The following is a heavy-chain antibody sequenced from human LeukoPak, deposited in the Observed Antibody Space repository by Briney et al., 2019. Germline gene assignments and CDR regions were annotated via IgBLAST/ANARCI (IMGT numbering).Heavy chain of an antibody. V-gene: IGHV3-23*01. CDR2: ISGSGGST. Sequence: RGSLRLSCTASGFTFSSYAMSWVRQAPGKGLEWVSTISGSGGSTYYADSVKGRFTLSRDNSKNTLYLQMNSLRAEDTAVYYCAGRYCSGGTCYHFDYWGQGTLVTVSS. CDR3: AGRYCSGGTCYHFDY. CDR1: GFTFSSYA. D-gene: IGHD2-15*01. J-gene: IGHJ4*02.